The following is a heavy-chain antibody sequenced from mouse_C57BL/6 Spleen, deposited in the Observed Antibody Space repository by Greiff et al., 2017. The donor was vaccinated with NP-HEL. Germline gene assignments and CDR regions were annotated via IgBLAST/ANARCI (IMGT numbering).Heavy chain of an antibody. D-gene: IGHD1-1*01. J-gene: IGHJ2*01. CDR2: IDPSDSYT. V-gene: IGHV1-69*01. CDR3: ARGATVVARYFDY. Sequence: QVQLQQPGAELVMPGASVKLSCKASGYTFTSYWMHWVKQRPGQGLEWIGEIDPSDSYTNYNQKFKGKSTLTVDKSSSTAYMQLSSLTSEDSAVYYWARGATVVARYFDYWGQGTTLTVSS. CDR1: GYTFTSYW.